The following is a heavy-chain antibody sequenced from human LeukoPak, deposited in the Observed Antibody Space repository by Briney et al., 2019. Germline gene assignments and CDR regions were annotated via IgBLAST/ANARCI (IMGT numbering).Heavy chain of an antibody. D-gene: IGHD2-8*01. Sequence: HPGGSLRLSCPASTLSLGPYGMHWVRHAPGKGLEWVAFIQYDGNNKYYADSVKGRFTVSRDNSKDTLYLQMDSLRVEDTAVYYCAKARIGYCTTSSCYYFDNWGQGTLVTVAS. J-gene: IGHJ4*02. V-gene: IGHV3-30*02. CDR1: TLSLGPYG. CDR3: AKARIGYCTTSSCYYFDN. CDR2: IQYDGNNK.